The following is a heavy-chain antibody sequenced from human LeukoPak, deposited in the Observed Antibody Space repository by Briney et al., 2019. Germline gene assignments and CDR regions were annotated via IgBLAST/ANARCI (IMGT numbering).Heavy chain of an antibody. Sequence: ASVKVSCKASGGTFSSYAISWVRQAPGQGLEWMGGIIPIFGTANYAQKFQGRVTITADKSTSTAYMELSSLRSEDTAVYYCARDVGYYDYVWGSYRYTPPDYWGQGTLVTVS. CDR3: ARDVGYYDYVWGSYRYTPPDY. D-gene: IGHD3-16*02. J-gene: IGHJ4*02. CDR2: IIPIFGTA. CDR1: GGTFSSYA. V-gene: IGHV1-69*06.